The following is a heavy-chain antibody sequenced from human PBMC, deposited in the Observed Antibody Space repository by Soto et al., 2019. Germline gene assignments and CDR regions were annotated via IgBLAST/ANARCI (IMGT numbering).Heavy chain of an antibody. D-gene: IGHD6-13*01. CDR3: ARVPRIAAAGTWARWFDP. CDR1: GGSFSGYY. J-gene: IGHJ5*02. V-gene: IGHV4-34*01. CDR2: INHSGST. Sequence: SETLSLTCAVYGGSFSGYYWSWIRQPPGKGLEWIGEINHSGSTNYNPSLKSRVTISVDTSKNQFSLKLSSVTAADTAVYYCARVPRIAAAGTWARWFDPWGQGTLVTVSS.